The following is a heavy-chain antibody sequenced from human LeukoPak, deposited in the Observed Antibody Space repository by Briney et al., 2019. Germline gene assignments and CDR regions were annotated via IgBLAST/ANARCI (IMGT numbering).Heavy chain of an antibody. J-gene: IGHJ5*02. CDR2: IDKKDKGYATAT. CDR3: TRDSGTYNWFDP. D-gene: IGHD1-26*01. CDR1: GFTFSGSA. Sequence: PGGSLKLSCAASGFTFSGSAIHWVRQSSGKGLELVGQIDKKDKGYATATAYAASVKGRFTISRDDSINTAYLQMKSLKTEDTALYYCTRDSGTYNWFDPWGQGNLVTVSS. V-gene: IGHV3-73*01.